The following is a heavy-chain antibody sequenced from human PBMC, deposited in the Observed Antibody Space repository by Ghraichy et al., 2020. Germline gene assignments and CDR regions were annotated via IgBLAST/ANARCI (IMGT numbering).Heavy chain of an antibody. CDR2: IYYSGST. Sequence: SETLSLTCIVSGGSISSTTHYWGWIRQSPRKGLEWIGSIYYSGSTHYNPSLKSRVTVSVDTSKNQFSLKLTSVTAADTALYYCVRNSTVAARSRAADVWGQGTTVTVSS. CDR3: VRNSTVAARSRAADV. J-gene: IGHJ6*02. V-gene: IGHV4-39*01. D-gene: IGHD6-19*01. CDR1: GGSISSTTHY.